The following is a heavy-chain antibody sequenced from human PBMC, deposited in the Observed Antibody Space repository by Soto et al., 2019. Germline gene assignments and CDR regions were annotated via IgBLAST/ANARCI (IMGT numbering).Heavy chain of an antibody. V-gene: IGHV4-39*01. CDR1: GGSISRSPYS. CDR2: IFYSGNI. Sequence: QLHLQESGPGLVKPSETLSLSCIVSGGSISRSPYSWAWLRQPPGQGLEWIGTIFYSGNIYYSASLQSRVSISVETSKEQFSLKVRSVTAADTAVYYCARHAAARRADVVAFQVWGQGTPVTVSS. CDR3: ARHAAARRADVVAFQV. D-gene: IGHD5-18*01. J-gene: IGHJ3*01.